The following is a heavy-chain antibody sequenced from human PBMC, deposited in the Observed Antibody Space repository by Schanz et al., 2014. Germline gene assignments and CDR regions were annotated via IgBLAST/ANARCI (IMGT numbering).Heavy chain of an antibody. CDR3: VSQTGSPNY. CDR1: GFSFSDHA. CDR2: IGTSGGT. V-gene: IGHV3-23*01. J-gene: IGHJ4*02. D-gene: IGHD6-13*01. Sequence: EVHLLESGGGLVPPGGSLRLSCAASGFSFSDHAMDWVRQAPGKGLEWVSTIGTSGGTNYAESVKGRFTISRDNSKNTLYLQMNSLRVEDTAVYFCVSQTGSPNYWGQGTLVTVSS.